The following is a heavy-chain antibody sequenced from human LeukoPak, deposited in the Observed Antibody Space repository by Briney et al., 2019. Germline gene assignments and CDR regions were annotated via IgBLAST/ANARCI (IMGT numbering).Heavy chain of an antibody. D-gene: IGHD3-22*01. J-gene: IGHJ4*02. CDR1: GFTFSNYA. CDR3: ARGRYYDNSVYYYFDY. V-gene: IGHV3-23*01. CDR2: ISGSGGST. Sequence: GGSLRLSCAASGFTFSNYAMSWVRQAPGMGLALVSAISGSGGSTYYADSVKGRFTISRDTSKNTLYLQMNSLRAEDTAVYYCARGRYYDNSVYYYFDYWGQGTLVTVSS.